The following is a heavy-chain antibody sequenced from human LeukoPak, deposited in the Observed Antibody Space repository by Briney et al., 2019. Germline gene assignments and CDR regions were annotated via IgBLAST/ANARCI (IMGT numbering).Heavy chain of an antibody. J-gene: IGHJ4*02. V-gene: IGHV3-23*01. D-gene: IGHD3-16*01. CDR2: ISASGDNT. CDR1: GFMFSSYA. Sequence: QTGGSLRLSCAASGFMFSSYAVSWVRQAPGKGLEWVSSISASGDNTYYTDSLKGRFTISRDNSKNTLYLQMNSLRVEDTAIYYCAKGWDYFDHWGEGTLVTVSS. CDR3: AKGWDYFDH.